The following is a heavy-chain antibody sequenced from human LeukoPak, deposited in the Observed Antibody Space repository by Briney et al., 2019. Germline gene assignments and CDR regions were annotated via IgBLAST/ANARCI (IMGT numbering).Heavy chain of an antibody. Sequence: GSLRLSCAASGFTFSQYWMHWVRQAPGKGLVWVSHINTDGTNTGYADSVRGRFTISRDNSKNTLYLQMNSLIAEDTAVYYCAKAGHHLVLDYWGQGTLVTVSS. CDR3: AKAGHHLVLDY. CDR1: GFTFSQYW. CDR2: INTDGTNT. J-gene: IGHJ4*02. D-gene: IGHD3-16*02. V-gene: IGHV3-74*01.